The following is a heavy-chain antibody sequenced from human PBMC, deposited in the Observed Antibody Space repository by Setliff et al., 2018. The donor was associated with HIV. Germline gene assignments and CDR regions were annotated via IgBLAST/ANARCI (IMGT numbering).Heavy chain of an antibody. CDR3: ARVLLRTNPLYGVASNWFDP. V-gene: IGHV1-69*13. J-gene: IGHJ5*02. CDR1: GGTLSSHA. Sequence: ASVKVSCKASGGTLSSHAVHWVRQAPGQGLEWVGGIIPMFGTTNYALKFRGRVTITADESTSLAFMEMSSLSPEDTAIYYCARVLLRTNPLYGVASNWFDPWGQGTLVTVSS. CDR2: IIPMFGTT. D-gene: IGHD2-8*01.